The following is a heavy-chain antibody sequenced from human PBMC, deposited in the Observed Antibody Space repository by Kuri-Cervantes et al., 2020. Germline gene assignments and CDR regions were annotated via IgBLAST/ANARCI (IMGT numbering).Heavy chain of an antibody. D-gene: IGHD6-19*01. V-gene: IGHV3-30-3*01. CDR3: ARIVGQWLVWARRFDP. CDR2: ISYDGSNK. CDR1: GFTFSSYA. Sequence: GESLKISCAASGFTFSSYAMHWVRQAPGKGLEWVAVISYDGSNKYYADSVKGRFTISRDNSKNTLYLQMNSLRAEDTAVYYCARIVGQWLVWARRFDPWGQGTLVTVSS. J-gene: IGHJ5*02.